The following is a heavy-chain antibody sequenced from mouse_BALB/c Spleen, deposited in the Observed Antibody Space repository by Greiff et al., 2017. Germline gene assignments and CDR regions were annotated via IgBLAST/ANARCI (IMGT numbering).Heavy chain of an antibody. CDR2: ISNGGGST. CDR1: GFTFSSYT. V-gene: IGHV5-12-2*01. J-gene: IGHJ2*01. D-gene: IGHD2-10*02. CDR3: ARHKKYGNYAYYFDY. Sequence: DVMLVESGGGLVQPGGSLKLSCAASGFTFSSYTMSWVRQTPEKRLEWVAYISNGGGSTYYPDTVKGRFTISRDNAKNTLYLQMSSLKSEDTAMYYCARHKKYGNYAYYFDYWGQGTTLTVSS.